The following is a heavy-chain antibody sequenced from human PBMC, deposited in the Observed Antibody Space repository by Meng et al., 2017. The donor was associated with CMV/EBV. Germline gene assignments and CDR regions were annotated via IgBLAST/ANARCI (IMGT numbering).Heavy chain of an antibody. CDR3: ASSAYDFWSGYGWFDP. CDR1: GGSISSSSYY. Sequence: SETLSLTCTVSGGSISSSSYYWGWIRQPPGKGLEWIGSIYYSGSTYYNPSLKSRVTISVVTSKNQFSLKLSSVTAADTAVYYCASSAYDFWSGYGWFDPWGQGTLVTVSS. CDR2: IYYSGST. J-gene: IGHJ5*02. D-gene: IGHD3-3*01. V-gene: IGHV4-39*07.